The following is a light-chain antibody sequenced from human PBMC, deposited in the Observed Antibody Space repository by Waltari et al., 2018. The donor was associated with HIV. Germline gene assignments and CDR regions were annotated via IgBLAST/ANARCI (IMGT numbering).Light chain of an antibody. J-gene: IGLJ2*01. CDR2: SNN. CDR1: SSNLGSNT. V-gene: IGLV1-44*01. CDR3: AAWDDSLNGVV. Sequence: QSVLTQPPSASGTPGQRVTISCSGSSSNLGSNTVNWYQQLPGTAPKLLIYSNNQWPSGVPGRFSGSKSGTSASLAISGLQSEDEADYYCAAWDDSLNGVVFGGGTKLTVL.